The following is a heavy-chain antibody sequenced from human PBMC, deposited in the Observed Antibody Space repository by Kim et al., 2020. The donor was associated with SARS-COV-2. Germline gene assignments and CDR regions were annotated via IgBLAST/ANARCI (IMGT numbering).Heavy chain of an antibody. J-gene: IGHJ4*02. D-gene: IGHD3-10*01. CDR3: ARGSRVFRSGSYLDY. CDR2: FWYEGSDK. CDR1: GFTFSSYG. Sequence: GGSLRLSCAASGFTFSSYGMHWVRQAPGKGLEWVAVFWYEGSDKYYADSVKGRFTISRDNSKNTLYLQMNSLRAEDTAVYYCARGSRVFRSGSYLDYWGQGTLVTVSS. V-gene: IGHV3-33*01.